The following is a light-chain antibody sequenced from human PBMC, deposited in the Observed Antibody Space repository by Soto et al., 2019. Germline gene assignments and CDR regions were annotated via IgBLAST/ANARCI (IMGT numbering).Light chain of an antibody. J-gene: IGKJ4*01. CDR3: QQYNSYRLT. CDR1: QSISSW. V-gene: IGKV1-5*03. Sequence: DIQMTHSPAMQSPSVLDRVTITCRVSQSISSWLAWYQQKPGKAPKLLIYKASSLESGVPSRFSGSGSGTEFTLTISSLQPDDFATYYCQQYNSYRLTFGGGTKVDIK. CDR2: KAS.